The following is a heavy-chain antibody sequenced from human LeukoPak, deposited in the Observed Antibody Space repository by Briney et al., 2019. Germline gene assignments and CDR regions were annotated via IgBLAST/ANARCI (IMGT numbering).Heavy chain of an antibody. D-gene: IGHD2-21*01. CDR3: AKAANGVVIEEDLDY. CDR1: GFTFSGSA. J-gene: IGHJ4*02. V-gene: IGHV3-73*01. Sequence: GGSLKLSCAASGFTFSGSAMHWVRQASGKGLEWVGRIRSKANSYATAYAASVKGRFTISRDDSKNTAYLQMNSLKTEDTAVYYCAKAANGVVIEEDLDYWGQGTLVTVSS. CDR2: IRSKANSYAT.